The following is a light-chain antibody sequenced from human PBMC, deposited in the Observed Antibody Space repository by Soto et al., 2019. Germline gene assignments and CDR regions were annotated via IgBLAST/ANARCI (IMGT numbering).Light chain of an antibody. V-gene: IGKV1-33*01. Sequence: DIQMTQSPSSLSASVGDRVTITCQASQDISNYLNWYQQKPGKAAKLLIYDASNLETGVPSRFSGSGSGTDFTVTISSLQTEDIATYYCQQYDKLPITFGQGTRLENK. J-gene: IGKJ5*01. CDR1: QDISNY. CDR3: QQYDKLPIT. CDR2: DAS.